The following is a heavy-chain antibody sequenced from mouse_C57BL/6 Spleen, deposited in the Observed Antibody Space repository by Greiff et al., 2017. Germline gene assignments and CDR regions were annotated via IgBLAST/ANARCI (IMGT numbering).Heavy chain of an antibody. CDR1: GFTFNTYA. V-gene: IGHV10-3*01. J-gene: IGHJ3*01. D-gene: IGHD3-2*02. Sequence: EVQVVESGGGLVQPKGSLKLSCAASGFTFNTYAMHWVRQAPGKGLEWVARIRSKSSNYATYYADSVKDRFTISRDDSQSMLYLQMNNLKTEDTAMYYCVRDQAQATVFAYWGQGTLVTVSA. CDR2: IRSKSSNYAT. CDR3: VRDQAQATVFAY.